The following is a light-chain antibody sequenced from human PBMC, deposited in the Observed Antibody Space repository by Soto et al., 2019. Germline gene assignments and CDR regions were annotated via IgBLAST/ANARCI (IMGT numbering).Light chain of an antibody. J-gene: IGKJ2*01. CDR2: KAS. V-gene: IGKV1D-13*01. CDR3: QQYVDFPFT. CDR1: QDISSA. Sequence: IQLTQSPSSLSASVGDRVTISCRASQDISSALAWYQQRPGKAPNLLIYKASSLESGVPSRFSGSGSGTEFTLTISSLQADDFATYYCQQYVDFPFTFGQGNKVEIK.